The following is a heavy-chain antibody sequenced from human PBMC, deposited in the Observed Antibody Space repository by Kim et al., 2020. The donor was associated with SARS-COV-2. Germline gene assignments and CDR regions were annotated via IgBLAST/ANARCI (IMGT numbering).Heavy chain of an antibody. CDR2: ISSSSSYI. D-gene: IGHD6-13*01. CDR1: GFTFSSYS. CDR3: AREEQLVYYYYGMDV. V-gene: IGHV3-21*01. J-gene: IGHJ6*02. Sequence: GGSLRLSCAASGFTFSSYSMNWVRQAPGKGLEWVSSISSSSSYIYYADSVKGRFTISRDNAKNSLYLQMNSLRAEDTAVYYCAREEQLVYYYYGMDVWGQGTTVTFS.